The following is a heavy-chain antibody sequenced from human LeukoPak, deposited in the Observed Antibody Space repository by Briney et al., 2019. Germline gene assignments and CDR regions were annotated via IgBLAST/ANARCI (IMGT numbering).Heavy chain of an antibody. V-gene: IGHV3-74*01. D-gene: IGHD6-13*01. J-gene: IGHJ4*02. CDR3: ARVTDSSSWVIAY. Sequence: GSLRLSCAASGFTFSSNWMHWVRQAPGKGLVWVSRINGDGSSTNYADSVRGRFTISRDNAKNTLYLQMNSLRAEDTAVYYCARVTDSSSWVIAYWGQGTLVTVSS. CDR1: GFTFSSNW. CDR2: INGDGSST.